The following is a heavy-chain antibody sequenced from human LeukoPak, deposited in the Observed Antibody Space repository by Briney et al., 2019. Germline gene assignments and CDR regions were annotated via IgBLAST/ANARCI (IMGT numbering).Heavy chain of an antibody. D-gene: IGHD6-19*01. CDR1: GFTFSSYS. V-gene: IGHV3-21*01. Sequence: PGGSLRLSCAASGFTFSSYSMNWVRQAPGKGLEWVSSISSSSSYIYYADSVKGRFTISRDNAKNSLYLQMNSLRAEDTAVYYCARTVLSGWAYYYYYMDVWGKGTTVTVSS. CDR2: ISSSSSYI. CDR3: ARTVLSGWAYYYYYMDV. J-gene: IGHJ6*03.